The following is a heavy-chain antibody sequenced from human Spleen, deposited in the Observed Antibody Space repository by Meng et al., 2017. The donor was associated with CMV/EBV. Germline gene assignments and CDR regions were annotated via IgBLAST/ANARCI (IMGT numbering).Heavy chain of an antibody. CDR3: ARVLGSSWSIDY. D-gene: IGHD6-13*01. J-gene: IGHJ4*02. V-gene: IGHV6-1*01. CDR1: GDSVSNNSAA. Sequence: SQTLSLTCVISGDSVSNNSAAWNWIRQSPSRGLEWLGRTYYRSKWYNDYAVSVKSRITINPDTSKNQFSLQLNSVTPEDTAVYYCARVLGSSWSIDYWGQGTLVTVSS. CDR2: TYYRSKWYN.